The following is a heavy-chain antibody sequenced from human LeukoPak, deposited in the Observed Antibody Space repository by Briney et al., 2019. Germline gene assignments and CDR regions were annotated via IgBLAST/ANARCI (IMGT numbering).Heavy chain of an antibody. D-gene: IGHD1-26*01. J-gene: IGHJ4*02. V-gene: IGHV4-34*01. CDR3: ARRRSGSYFSSLGPLFDY. Sequence: SETLSLTCAVYGGSFSGYYWSWIRQPPGKGLEWIGEINHSGSTNYNPSLKSRVTISVDTSKNQFSQKLSSVTAADTAVYYCARRRSGSYFSSLGPLFDYWGQGTLVTVSS. CDR2: INHSGST. CDR1: GGSFSGYY.